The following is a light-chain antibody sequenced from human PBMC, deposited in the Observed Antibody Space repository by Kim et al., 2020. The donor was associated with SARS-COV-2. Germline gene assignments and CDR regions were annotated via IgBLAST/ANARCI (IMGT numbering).Light chain of an antibody. CDR2: DAS. J-gene: IGKJ1*01. CDR3: QQYNNWPRT. CDR1: QSIGDN. V-gene: IGKV3-15*01. Sequence: VSPGDRASLSCRASQSIGDNLAWYQMRPGQAPRLLISDASTRATGIPARFSGSASGTEYSLTINSLQSEDIAVYYCQQYNNWPRTFGQGTKVDIK.